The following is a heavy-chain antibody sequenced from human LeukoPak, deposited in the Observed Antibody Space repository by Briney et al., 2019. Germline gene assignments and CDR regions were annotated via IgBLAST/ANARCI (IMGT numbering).Heavy chain of an antibody. CDR1: GGSFSGYY. Sequence: SETLSLTCAVYGGSFSGYYWSWIRQPPGKGLEWIGEINHSGSTNYNPSLKSRVTISVDTSKNQFSLKLSSVTAADTAVYYCAILAYRELAYFDYWGQGTLVTVSS. J-gene: IGHJ4*02. D-gene: IGHD1-1*01. V-gene: IGHV4-34*01. CDR3: AILAYRELAYFDY. CDR2: INHSGST.